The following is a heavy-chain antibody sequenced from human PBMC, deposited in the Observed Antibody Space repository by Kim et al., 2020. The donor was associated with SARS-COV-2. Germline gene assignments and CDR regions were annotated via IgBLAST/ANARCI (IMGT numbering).Heavy chain of an antibody. V-gene: IGHV2-70*01. Sequence: YYSTTLKTRLTISKDTSKNQVVLTMTNMDPVDTATYYCARRVGATSWFDPWGQGTLVTVSS. D-gene: IGHD1-26*01. J-gene: IGHJ5*02. CDR3: ARRVGATSWFDP.